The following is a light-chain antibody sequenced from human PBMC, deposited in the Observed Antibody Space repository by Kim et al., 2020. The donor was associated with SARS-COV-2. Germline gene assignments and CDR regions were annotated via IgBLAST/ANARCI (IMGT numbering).Light chain of an antibody. J-gene: IGKJ1*01. CDR1: QSVSSN. CDR3: QQYNNRPPWT. Sequence: EIVMTQSPATLSVSPGERATLSCRASQSVSSNLAWYQQKPGQAPRLLIYGASTRATGIPARFSGSGSGTEFTLTISSLQSEDFAVYYCQQYNNRPPWTFGQVTKVDIK. V-gene: IGKV3-15*01. CDR2: GAS.